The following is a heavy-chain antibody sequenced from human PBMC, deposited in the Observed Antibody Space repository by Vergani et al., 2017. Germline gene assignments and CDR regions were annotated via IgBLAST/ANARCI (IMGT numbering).Heavy chain of an antibody. D-gene: IGHD2-21*01. Sequence: EVQLVESGGGIVKPGGSLRLSCVASGFSFRNAWMNWVRRTPGKGLEWVGRIKSTFDRGTTDYAAAVKGRFTISRDDSKNTLFLQMNRLKPEDIGVYYCTTDPRYCGDGSCYWLRDHHYYGMDVWGQGTTVTVSS. J-gene: IGHJ6*02. CDR3: TTDPRYCGDGSCYWLRDHHYYGMDV. CDR2: IKSTFDRGTT. CDR1: GFSFRNAW. V-gene: IGHV3-15*07.